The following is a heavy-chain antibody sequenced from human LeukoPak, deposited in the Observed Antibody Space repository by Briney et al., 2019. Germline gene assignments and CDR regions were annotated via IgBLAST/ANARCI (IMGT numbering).Heavy chain of an antibody. V-gene: IGHV1-69*13. D-gene: IGHD2-21*01. J-gene: IGHJ6*03. CDR3: ASWDCGGECYDVRYYYYYYMDV. Sequence: ASVKVSCKASGGTFSSYAISWVRQAPGQGLEWMGGIIPIFGTANYAQKFQGRDTITADESTSTAYMELSSLRSEDTAVYYCASWDCGGECYDVRYYYYYYMDVWGKGTTVTVSS. CDR2: IIPIFGTA. CDR1: GGTFSSYA.